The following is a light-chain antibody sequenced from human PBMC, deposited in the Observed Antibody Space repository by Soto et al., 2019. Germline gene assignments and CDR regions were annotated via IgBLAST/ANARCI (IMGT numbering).Light chain of an antibody. V-gene: IGLV2-14*03. Sequence: QSALTQPASVSASPGQSISISCTGTSSDIGAYTFVSWYQHPPGKAPKLMIYDVTNRPSGVSDRFSGSKSGNTASLTISGLPTEDEADYYCSSYTSSRTLIFGGGIKLTVL. J-gene: IGLJ2*01. CDR3: SSYTSSRTLI. CDR2: DVT. CDR1: SSDIGAYTF.